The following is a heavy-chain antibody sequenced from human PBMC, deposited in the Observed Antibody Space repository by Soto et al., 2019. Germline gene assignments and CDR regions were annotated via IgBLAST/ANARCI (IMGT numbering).Heavy chain of an antibody. CDR2: IIPIFGTA. V-gene: IGHV1-69*13. D-gene: IGHD4-17*01. CDR3: ARGREYGDPFDY. CDR1: GGTFSSYA. Sequence: SVKVSCKASGGTFSSYAISWVRQAPGQGLEWMGGIIPIFGTANYAQKFQGRVTITADESTSTAYMELSSLRSEDTAVYYCARGREYGDPFDYWGQGTLVTVSS. J-gene: IGHJ4*02.